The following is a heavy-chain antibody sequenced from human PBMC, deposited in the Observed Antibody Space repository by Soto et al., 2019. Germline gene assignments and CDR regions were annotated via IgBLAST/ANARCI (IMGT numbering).Heavy chain of an antibody. J-gene: IGHJ5*02. Sequence: PSQTLSLTCAISGDSVSSNSAAWNWIRQSPSRGLEWLGRTYYRSKWYNDYAVSVKSRITINPDTSKNQSSLQLNSVTAADTAVYYCARGGSSGWYFWFDPWGQGTLVTVSS. V-gene: IGHV6-1*01. CDR2: TYYRSKWYN. D-gene: IGHD6-19*01. CDR1: GDSVSSNSAA. CDR3: ARGGSSGWYFWFDP.